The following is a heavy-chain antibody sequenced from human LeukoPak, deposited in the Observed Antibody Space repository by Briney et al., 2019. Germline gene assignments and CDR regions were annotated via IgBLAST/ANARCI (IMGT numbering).Heavy chain of an antibody. V-gene: IGHV4-4*02. Sequence: NPSETLSLTCAVSGGSISSSNWWSWVRQPPGKGLEWIGEIYHSGSTNYNPSLKSRVTISVDKSKNQFSLKLSSVIAADTAVYYCASATAYYDSSGYYYREYFQHWGQGTLVTVSS. CDR2: IYHSGST. CDR1: GGSISSSNW. CDR3: ASATAYYDSSGYYYREYFQH. J-gene: IGHJ1*01. D-gene: IGHD3-22*01.